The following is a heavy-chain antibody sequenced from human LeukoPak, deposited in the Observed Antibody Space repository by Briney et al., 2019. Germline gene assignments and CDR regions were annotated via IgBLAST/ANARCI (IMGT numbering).Heavy chain of an antibody. Sequence: ASVKVSCKASGYTFTGYYMHWVRQAPGQGLEWMGWINPNSGGTNYAQKFQGWVTMTRDTSISTAYMELSRLRSDDTAAYYCARDGGLEYDYVWGSYRYQHDYWGQGTLVTVSS. J-gene: IGHJ4*02. CDR2: INPNSGGT. CDR1: GYTFTGYY. D-gene: IGHD3-16*02. V-gene: IGHV1-2*04. CDR3: ARDGGLEYDYVWGSYRYQHDY.